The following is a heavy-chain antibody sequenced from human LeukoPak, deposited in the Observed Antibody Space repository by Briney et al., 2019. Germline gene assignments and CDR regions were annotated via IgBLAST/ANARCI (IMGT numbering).Heavy chain of an antibody. J-gene: IGHJ4*02. D-gene: IGHD4-23*01. Sequence: ASVKVSCKASGYTFTGYYMHWVRQAPGQGLEWMGWINPNSGGTNYAQKFQGRVTMTRDTSISTAYMELSRLKSDDTAVYYCARVWYGGNSGIPFGYWGQGNLVTVSS. CDR3: ARVWYGGNSGIPFGY. V-gene: IGHV1-2*02. CDR1: GYTFTGYY. CDR2: INPNSGGT.